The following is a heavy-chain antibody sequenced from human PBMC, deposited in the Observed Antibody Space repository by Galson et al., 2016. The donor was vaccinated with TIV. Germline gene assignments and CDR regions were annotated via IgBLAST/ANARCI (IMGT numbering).Heavy chain of an antibody. V-gene: IGHV1-69*05. CDR2: ILPIFGIT. CDR1: GGTLNNYA. J-gene: IGHJ3*02. CDR3: ARFVDSVMFRDI. D-gene: IGHD5-18*01. Sequence: SVKVSCKASGGTLNNYAISWMRQAPGQGLEWMGGILPIFGITEYGQKFQGRVTITTDQSTNTAYMELSRVRSEDTAVYYCARFVDSVMFRDIWGQGTMVTVSS.